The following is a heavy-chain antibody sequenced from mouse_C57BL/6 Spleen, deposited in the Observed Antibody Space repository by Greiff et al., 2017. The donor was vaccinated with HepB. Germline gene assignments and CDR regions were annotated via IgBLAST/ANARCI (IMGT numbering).Heavy chain of an antibody. CDR1: GYTFTSYW. CDR3: ARWFDGYFDV. J-gene: IGHJ1*03. D-gene: IGHD2-2*01. CDR2: IYPSDSET. Sequence: VQLQQPGAELVRPGSSVKLSCKASGYTFTSYWMDWVKQRPGQGLEWIGNIYPSDSETHYNQKFKDKATLTVDKSSSTAYMQLSSLTSEDSAVYYCARWFDGYFDVWGTGTTVTVSS. V-gene: IGHV1-61*01.